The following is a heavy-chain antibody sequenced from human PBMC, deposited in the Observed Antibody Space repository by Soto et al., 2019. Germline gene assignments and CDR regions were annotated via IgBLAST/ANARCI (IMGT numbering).Heavy chain of an antibody. V-gene: IGHV3-9*01. J-gene: IGHJ4*02. CDR2: ISWNSGSI. D-gene: IGHD5-12*01. CDR3: AKANREYSGYDLSQDFDY. CDR1: GFTFDDYA. Sequence: DVQLVESGGGLVQPGRSLRPSCAASGFTFDDYAMHWVRQAPGKGLEWVSGISWNSGSIGYADSVKGRFTISRDNAKNSLYLQMNSLRAEDTALYYCAKANREYSGYDLSQDFDYWGQGTLVTVSS.